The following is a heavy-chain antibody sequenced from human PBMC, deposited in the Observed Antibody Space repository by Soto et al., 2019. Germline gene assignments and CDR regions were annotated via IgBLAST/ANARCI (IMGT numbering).Heavy chain of an antibody. J-gene: IGHJ3*02. CDR3: ARRGMDSSSWYAFDI. CDR2: ISSSSSYT. D-gene: IGHD6-13*01. CDR1: GFTFSDYY. V-gene: IGHV3-11*03. Sequence: GGSLRLSCAASGFTFSDYYMSWIRQAPGKGLEWVSYISSSSSYTNYAGSVKGRFTISRDNAKNSLYLQMNSLRAEDTAVYYCARRGMDSSSWYAFDIWGQGTMVTVSS.